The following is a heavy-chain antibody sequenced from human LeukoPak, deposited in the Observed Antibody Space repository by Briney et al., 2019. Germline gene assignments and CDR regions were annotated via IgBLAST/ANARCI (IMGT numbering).Heavy chain of an antibody. Sequence: SETLSLTCTVSGGSISSSSYSWSWIRQPAGKGLEWIGRIYTSGSTNYNPSLKSRVTMSVDTSKNQFSLKLSSVTAADTAVYYCARGNRITFGGVIGTNDAFDIWGQGTMVTVSS. V-gene: IGHV4-61*02. J-gene: IGHJ3*02. CDR1: GGSISSSSYS. D-gene: IGHD3-16*02. CDR2: IYTSGST. CDR3: ARGNRITFGGVIGTNDAFDI.